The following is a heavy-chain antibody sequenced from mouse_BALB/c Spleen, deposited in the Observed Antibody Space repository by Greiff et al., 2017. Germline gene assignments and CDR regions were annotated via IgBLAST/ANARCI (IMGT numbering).Heavy chain of an antibody. J-gene: IGHJ2*01. CDR1: GFAFSSYD. Sequence: EVMLVESGGGLVKPGGSLKLSCAASGFAFSSYDMSWVRQTPEKRLEWVAYISSGGGSTYYPDTVKGRFTISRDNAKNTLYLQMSSLKSEDTAMYYCARYHGNFDYWGQGTTLTVSS. CDR3: ARYHGNFDY. D-gene: IGHD2-1*01. V-gene: IGHV5-12-1*01. CDR2: ISSGGGST.